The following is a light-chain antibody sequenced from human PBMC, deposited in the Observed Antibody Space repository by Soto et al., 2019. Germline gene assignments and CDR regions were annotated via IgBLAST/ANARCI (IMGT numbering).Light chain of an antibody. CDR2: AAS. Sequence: DIQLTQSPSFLSASVGDRVTITCRASQGISSYLAWYQQKPGKAPKLLIYAASTLQSGVPSRFSGSGSGTEFTLTISSLQPEEFATYYCQQHNSYLFTFGPGTKVDIK. CDR3: QQHNSYLFT. J-gene: IGKJ3*01. CDR1: QGISSY. V-gene: IGKV1-9*01.